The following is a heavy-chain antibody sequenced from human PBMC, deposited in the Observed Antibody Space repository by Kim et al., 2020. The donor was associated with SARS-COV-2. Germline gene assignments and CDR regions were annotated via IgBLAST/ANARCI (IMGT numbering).Heavy chain of an antibody. J-gene: IGHJ5*02. CDR2: INSDGSST. Sequence: GGSLRLSCAASGFTFSSYWMHWVRQAPGKGLVWVSRINSDGSSTSYADSVKGRFTISRDNAKNTLYLQMNSLRAEDTAVYYCARWCGDYVFGWFDPWGQGTLVTVSS. CDR1: GFTFSSYW. D-gene: IGHD4-17*01. V-gene: IGHV3-74*01. CDR3: ARWCGDYVFGWFDP.